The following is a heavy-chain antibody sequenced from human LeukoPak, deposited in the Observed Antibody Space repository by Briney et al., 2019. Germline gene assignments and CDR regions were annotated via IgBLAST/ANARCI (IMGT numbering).Heavy chain of an antibody. V-gene: IGHV3-30*01. Sequence: GGSLRLSCAASGFSFKIYAMHWVRQAPGKGLEWVAVISYDGSNEYYADSVKGRFTISRDNSKNTLYLQMNSLRAEDTAVYYCAREGRGASMIVVVPFDYWGQGTLATVSS. CDR3: AREGRGASMIVVVPFDY. D-gene: IGHD3-22*01. J-gene: IGHJ4*02. CDR1: GFSFKIYA. CDR2: ISYDGSNE.